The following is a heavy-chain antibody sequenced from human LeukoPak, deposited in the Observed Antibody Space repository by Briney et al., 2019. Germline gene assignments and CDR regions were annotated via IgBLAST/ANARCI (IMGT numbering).Heavy chain of an antibody. CDR1: GFTFSDYY. Sequence: GGSLRLSCAASGFTFSDYYMSWIRQAPGKGLEWVSYISSSGSTIYYADSVKGRFTISRDNAKNSLYQQMNSLRAEDTAVYYCARALYYDSSGYLYYFDYWGQGTLVTVSS. D-gene: IGHD3-22*01. CDR2: ISSSGSTI. V-gene: IGHV3-11*01. J-gene: IGHJ4*02. CDR3: ARALYYDSSGYLYYFDY.